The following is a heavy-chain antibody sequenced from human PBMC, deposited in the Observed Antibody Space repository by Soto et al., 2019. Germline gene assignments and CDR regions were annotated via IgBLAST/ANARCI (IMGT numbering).Heavy chain of an antibody. CDR3: ARGRGYYYGTSGYYFDF. J-gene: IGHJ4*02. D-gene: IGHD3-22*01. CDR1: DDSIISDDLY. Sequence: SETLSLTCAVSDDSIISDDLYWSWIRQPPGKGLEWIGYISYSGTTYYNPSLKSRLTISIDTSKNQFSLKLNSVTAADTAVYYCARGRGYYYGTSGYYFDFWGQETLVTVSS. CDR2: ISYSGTT. V-gene: IGHV4-30-4*01.